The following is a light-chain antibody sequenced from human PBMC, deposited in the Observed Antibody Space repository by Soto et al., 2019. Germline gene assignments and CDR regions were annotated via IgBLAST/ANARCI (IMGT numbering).Light chain of an antibody. CDR1: QSVSSD. Sequence: EIVLTQSPATLSLSPGEGATLPCRASQSVSSDLAWYQQKPGQAPRLLIYDASNRATGIPARFSGSGSGTDFTLTISSLEPEDFAVSYCQQRSNWPHMYTFGQGTKLEIK. CDR2: DAS. J-gene: IGKJ2*01. V-gene: IGKV3-11*01. CDR3: QQRSNWPHMYT.